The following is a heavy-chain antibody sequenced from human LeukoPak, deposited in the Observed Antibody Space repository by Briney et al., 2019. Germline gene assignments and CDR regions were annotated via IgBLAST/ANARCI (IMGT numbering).Heavy chain of an antibody. CDR2: IKGDGSST. Sequence: GRSLRLSCAASGFTFSSYAMHWVRQAPGKGLVWVARIKGDGSSTIYADSVKGRFTISRDNSKNTLYLQTSSLRAEDTAVYYCARASTTVPNLLDHWGRGTLVTVSS. J-gene: IGHJ4*02. CDR1: GFTFSSYA. CDR3: ARASTTVPNLLDH. V-gene: IGHV3-74*01. D-gene: IGHD4-17*01.